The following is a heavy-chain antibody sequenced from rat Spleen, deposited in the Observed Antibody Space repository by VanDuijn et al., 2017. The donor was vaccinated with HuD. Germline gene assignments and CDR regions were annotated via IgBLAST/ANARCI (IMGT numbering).Heavy chain of an antibody. V-gene: IGHV2S8*01. CDR3: ARSHGYGGYSPFAY. J-gene: IGHJ3*01. Sequence: QVQLKESGPGLVQPSRTLSLTCTVSGFSLTSYGVSWVRQPPGKGLEWIAAIWSVGSTYYNSALKSRLSISRDTSKSQVLLKMNSLQTEDTAMYFCARSHGYGGYSPFAYWGQGTLVTVSS. D-gene: IGHD1-11*01. CDR1: GFSLTSYG. CDR2: IWSVGST.